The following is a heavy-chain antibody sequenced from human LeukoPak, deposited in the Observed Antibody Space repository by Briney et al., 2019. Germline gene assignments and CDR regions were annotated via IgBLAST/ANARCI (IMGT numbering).Heavy chain of an antibody. CDR3: ARAYQRLGELSLPDY. CDR1: GGTFSSYA. V-gene: IGHV7-4-1*02. Sequence: ASVKVSCKASGGTFSSYAISWVRQAPGQGLEWMGWIHPSTGNPTYDQGFTGRFVFSLDTSVSTTYLQISSLKAEDTAVYYCARAYQRLGELSLPDYWGQGTLVTVSS. D-gene: IGHD3-16*02. J-gene: IGHJ4*02. CDR2: IHPSTGNP.